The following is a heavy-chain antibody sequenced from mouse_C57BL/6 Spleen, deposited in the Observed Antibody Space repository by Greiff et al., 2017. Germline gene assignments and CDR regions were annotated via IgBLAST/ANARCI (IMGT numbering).Heavy chain of an antibody. CDR3: ARDQGYYAMDY. CDR2: ISDGGSYT. V-gene: IGHV5-4*01. Sequence: EVKLMESGGGLVKPGGSLKLSCAASGFTFSSYAMSWVRQTPEKRLEWVATISDGGSYTYYPDNVKGRFTISRDNAKNNLYLQMSHLKSEDTARYYCARDQGYYAMDYWGQGTSVTVSS. CDR1: GFTFSSYA. D-gene: IGHD3-2*02. J-gene: IGHJ4*01.